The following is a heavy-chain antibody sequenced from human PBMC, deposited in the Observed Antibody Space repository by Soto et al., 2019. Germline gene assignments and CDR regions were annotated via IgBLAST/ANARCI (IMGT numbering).Heavy chain of an antibody. CDR3: AKGQVGPTTGGFDY. D-gene: IGHD1-26*01. CDR2: ISWNSGSI. V-gene: IGHV3-9*01. CDR1: GFTFDDYA. Sequence: GGSLRLSCAASGFTFDDYAMHWVRQAPGKGLEWVSGISWNSGSIGYADSVKGRFTISRDNAKNSLYLQMNSLRAEDTALYYCAKGQVGPTTGGFDYWGQGTLVTVSS. J-gene: IGHJ4*02.